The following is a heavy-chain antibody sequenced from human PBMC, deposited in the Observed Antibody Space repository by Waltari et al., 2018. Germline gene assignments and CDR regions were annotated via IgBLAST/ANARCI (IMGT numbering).Heavy chain of an antibody. Sequence: EVQLVESGGGLVQPGGSLRLSCAASGFPFSDYWMHWVRQAPGKGLVGVSRSDTDGMTTDYADSVKGRFIISRDNARNTLYLQMNSLRAEDTAIYYCGSDLTGVQDFWGPGTLVTVSS. V-gene: IGHV3-74*01. CDR2: SDTDGMTT. J-gene: IGHJ4*02. CDR1: GFPFSDYW. CDR3: GSDLTGVQDF. D-gene: IGHD2-8*02.